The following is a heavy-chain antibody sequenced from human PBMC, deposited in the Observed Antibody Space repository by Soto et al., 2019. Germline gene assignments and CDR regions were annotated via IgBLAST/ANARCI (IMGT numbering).Heavy chain of an antibody. CDR1: GFTFSAYA. V-gene: IGHV3-48*02. J-gene: IGHJ6*02. CDR2: MSSRSSSI. Sequence: PGGSLRLSCGASGFTFSAYAMNWVRQAPGKALEGISYMSSRSSSIDFAPAGKGRFTISRDDAKNSLFLQRNSLRDEDTAVYYGARDLHSRYFDPRGLDVWGQGTAVTVYS. CDR3: ARDLHSRYFDPRGLDV. D-gene: IGHD3-9*01.